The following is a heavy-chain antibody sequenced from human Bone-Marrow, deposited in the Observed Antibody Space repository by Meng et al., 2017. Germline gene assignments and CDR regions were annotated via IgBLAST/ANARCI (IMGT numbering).Heavy chain of an antibody. CDR1: GASISSSHW. V-gene: IGHV4-4*02. CDR2: IYHDGST. Sequence: QVPLQESGPGLGKPSGTLSLTCAVSGASISSSHWWGWVRQPPGKGLEWIGEIYHDGSTNYTPSLKSRVTISVDKSKNQFSLKLSSVTAADTAVYYCARAAYDIWSGYAPWGQGSLVTVSS. D-gene: IGHD3-3*01. CDR3: ARAAYDIWSGYAP. J-gene: IGHJ5*02.